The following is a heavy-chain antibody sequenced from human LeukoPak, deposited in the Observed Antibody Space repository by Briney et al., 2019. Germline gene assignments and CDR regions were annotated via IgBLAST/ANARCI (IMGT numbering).Heavy chain of an antibody. Sequence: PSETLSLTCAVYGGSFSGYYWSWIRQPPGKGLEWIGEINHSGSTNYNPSLKSRVTISVDTSKNQFSLKLSPVTAADTAVYYCARGNYIITIFGVVIAYFDYWGQGTLVTVSS. D-gene: IGHD3-3*01. CDR1: GGSFSGYY. CDR3: ARGNYIITIFGVVIAYFDY. CDR2: INHSGST. V-gene: IGHV4-34*01. J-gene: IGHJ4*02.